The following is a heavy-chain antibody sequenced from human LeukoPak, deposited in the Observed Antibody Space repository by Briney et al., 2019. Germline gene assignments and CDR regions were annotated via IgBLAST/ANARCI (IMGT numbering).Heavy chain of an antibody. CDR3: AKARSGWAWFDP. D-gene: IGHD6-19*01. CDR2: ISTSGGGT. V-gene: IGHV3-23*01. CDR1: GFTFSSYV. Sequence: GGSLSLSCAASGFTFSSYVMSWVGHAPGKGLEWVSTISTSGGGTYYADSVKGRFTISRDNSKRTLYLQMNSLRAEDTAVYYCAKARSGWAWFDPWGQGTLVTVSS. J-gene: IGHJ5*02.